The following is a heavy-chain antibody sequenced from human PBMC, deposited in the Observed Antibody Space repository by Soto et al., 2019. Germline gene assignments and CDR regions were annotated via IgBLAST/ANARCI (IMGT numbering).Heavy chain of an antibody. D-gene: IGHD3-22*01. J-gene: IGHJ4*02. V-gene: IGHV3-53*01. CDR1: GFTVSSNY. CDR3: ARESRGYYDSSGSFDY. Sequence: GGSLRLSCAASGFTVSSNYMSWVRQGPGKGLEWVSVIYSGGSTYYADSVKGRFTISRDNSKNTLYLQMNSLRAEDTAVYYCARESRGYYDSSGSFDYWGQGTLVTVSS. CDR2: IYSGGST.